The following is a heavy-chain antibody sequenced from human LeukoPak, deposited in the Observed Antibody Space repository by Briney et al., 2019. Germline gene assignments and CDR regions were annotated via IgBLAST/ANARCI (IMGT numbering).Heavy chain of an antibody. CDR3: ARHIVVVTECWFDP. J-gene: IGHJ5*02. D-gene: IGHD2-21*02. V-gene: IGHV1-69*13. CDR1: GGTFSSYA. CDR2: IIPIFGTA. Sequence: SVKVSCKASGGTFSSYAISWVRQAPGQGLEWMGGIIPIFGTANYAQKFQGRVTITADESTSTAYMELRSLRSDDTAVYYCARHIVVVTECWFDPWGQGTLVTVSS.